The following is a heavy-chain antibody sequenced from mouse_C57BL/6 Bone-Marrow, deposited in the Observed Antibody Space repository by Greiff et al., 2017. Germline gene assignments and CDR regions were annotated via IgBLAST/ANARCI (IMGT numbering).Heavy chain of an antibody. D-gene: IGHD2-10*02. CDR1: GFTFSDYY. J-gene: IGHJ2*01. Sequence: DVMLVESAGGLVQPGSSMKLSCTASGFTFSDYYMAWVRQVPEKGLEWVANINYDGSSTSYLASLQSRFIISRDDAKNILYLQMSSLKSEDTATYYVTRAYGNHYFDSWGQGTTLTVSS. CDR3: TRAYGNHYFDS. CDR2: INYDGSST. V-gene: IGHV5-16*01.